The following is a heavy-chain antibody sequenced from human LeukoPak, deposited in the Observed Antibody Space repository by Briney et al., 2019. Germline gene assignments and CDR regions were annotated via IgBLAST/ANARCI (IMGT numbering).Heavy chain of an antibody. V-gene: IGHV1-2*02. CDR1: GYTFTGYY. Sequence: GASVKVSCKASGYTFTGYYMHWVRQAPGQGLEWMGWINPNSGGTNYAQKFQGRVTMTRDTSISTAYMELSRLRSDDTAVYYCARPFKGEDIVATIYFPPEYYFDYWGQGTLVTVSS. D-gene: IGHD5-12*01. CDR2: INPNSGGT. J-gene: IGHJ4*02. CDR3: ARPFKGEDIVATIYFPPEYYFDY.